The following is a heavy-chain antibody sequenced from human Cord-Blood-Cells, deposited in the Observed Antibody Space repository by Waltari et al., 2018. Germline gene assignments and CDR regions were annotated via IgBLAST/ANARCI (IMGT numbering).Heavy chain of an antibody. Sequence: QVQLVQSGAEVKKPGASVKVSCKASGYTFTSYDINWVRQATGQGLEWMGWMNPNSGNTGYAQKFQGRVTMTKNTSISTAYVELSSLRSEDTAVYYCAKTSDYYYGMDVWGQGTTVTVSS. CDR3: AKTSDYYYGMDV. D-gene: IGHD1-26*01. V-gene: IGHV1-8*01. CDR1: GYTFTSYD. J-gene: IGHJ6*02. CDR2: MNPNSGNT.